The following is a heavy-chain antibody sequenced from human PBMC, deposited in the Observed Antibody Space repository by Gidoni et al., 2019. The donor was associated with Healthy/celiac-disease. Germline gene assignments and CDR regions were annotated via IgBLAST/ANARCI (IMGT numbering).Heavy chain of an antibody. CDR1: GYTFTSYG. V-gene: IGHV1-18*01. CDR2: ISAYNGNT. D-gene: IGHD3-3*01. J-gene: IGHJ6*02. Sequence: QVQLVQSGAEVKKPGASVKVSCKASGYTFTSYGISWVRQAPGQGLEWMGWISAYNGNTNYAQKLQGRVTMTTDTSTSTAYMELRSLRSDDTAVYYCARHRLFSFGSQVGYYYGMDVWGQGTTVTVSS. CDR3: ARHRLFSFGSQVGYYYGMDV.